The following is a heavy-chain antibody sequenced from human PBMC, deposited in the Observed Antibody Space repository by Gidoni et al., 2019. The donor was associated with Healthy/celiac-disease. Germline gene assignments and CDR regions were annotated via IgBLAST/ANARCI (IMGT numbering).Heavy chain of an antibody. D-gene: IGHD3-10*01. CDR3: ARDSTYYYGSGITNWFDP. V-gene: IGHV4-31*03. Sequence: QVQLQESGPGLVTPSQTLSLTCPVSGGSIRSGGYYWSWIRQHPGKGLEWIGYIYYSGSTYYNPSLKSRVTISVDTSKNQFSLKLSSVTAADTAVYYCARDSTYYYGSGITNWFDPWGQGTLVTVSS. CDR1: GGSIRSGGYY. CDR2: IYYSGST. J-gene: IGHJ5*02.